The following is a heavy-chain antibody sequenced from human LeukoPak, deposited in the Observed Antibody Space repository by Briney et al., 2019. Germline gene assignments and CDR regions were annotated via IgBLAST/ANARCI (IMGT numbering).Heavy chain of an antibody. J-gene: IGHJ4*02. CDR2: IYYSGST. CDR1: GGSISSGGYY. CDR3: ARARGGTVTTSPFDY. V-gene: IGHV4-31*03. Sequence: SQTLSLTCTVSGGSISSGGYYWSWIRQHPGKGLEWIGYIYYSGSTYYNPSLKSRVTISVDTSKNQFSLKLSSVTAADTSVYYCARARGGTVTTSPFDYWGQGTLVTVSS. D-gene: IGHD4-17*01.